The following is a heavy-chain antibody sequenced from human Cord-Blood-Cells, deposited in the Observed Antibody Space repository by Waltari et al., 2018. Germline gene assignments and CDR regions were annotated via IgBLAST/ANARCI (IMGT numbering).Heavy chain of an antibody. CDR1: GYSCTSYW. Sequence: DVQLVQSGAVVKKPGESLKVSCKSSGYSCTSYWFGWVRQLPGQGLEWMGIIYPGDADTRYSTAFQGHVTISADKSISTAYLQWSSLKASDTAMYYCARQLKLQGIAARPYYFDYWGQGTLVTVSS. CDR2: IYPGDADT. J-gene: IGHJ4*02. CDR3: ARQLKLQGIAARPYYFDY. V-gene: IGHV5-51*01. D-gene: IGHD6-6*01.